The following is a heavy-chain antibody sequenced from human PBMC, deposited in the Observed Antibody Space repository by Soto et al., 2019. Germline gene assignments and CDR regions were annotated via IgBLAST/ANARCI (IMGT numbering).Heavy chain of an antibody. D-gene: IGHD2-21*01. J-gene: IGHJ4*02. V-gene: IGHV5-51*01. CDR2: IYPGDSET. CDR3: ASEGPRFDRNYCAY. Sequence: GESLKISCKGSGYSFSNYWLGWVRQMPGKGLEWMGVIYPGDSETRFSPSFQGQVTISADTAIYTAYLQWSSLKASDSAMYYCASEGPRFDRNYCAYWGQGTRGTVSS. CDR1: GYSFSNYW.